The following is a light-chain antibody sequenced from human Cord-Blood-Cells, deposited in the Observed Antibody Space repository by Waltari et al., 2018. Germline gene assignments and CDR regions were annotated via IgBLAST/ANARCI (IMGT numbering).Light chain of an antibody. CDR1: SSDVGGYNH. V-gene: IGLV2-14*01. CDR2: DVS. Sequence: QSALTQPASVSGSPGQSITISCTGTSSDVGGYNHVSWYQQHPGKAPKLMIYDVSKRPSGVSNRFSGSKSGNTASLTISGLQAEDEADYYCSSYASSSTCLFGGGTKLTVL. CDR3: SSYASSSTCL. J-gene: IGLJ3*02.